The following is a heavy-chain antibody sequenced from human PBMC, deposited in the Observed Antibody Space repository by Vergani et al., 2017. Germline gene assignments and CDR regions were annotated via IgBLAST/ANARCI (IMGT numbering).Heavy chain of an antibody. CDR3: ARRMVRGNWFDP. CDR1: GYTFTGYY. CDR2: INPNSGGT. V-gene: IGHV1-2*02. D-gene: IGHD3-10*01. Sequence: QVQLVQSGAEVKKPGASVKVSCKASGYTFTGYYMHWVRQAPGKGLEWMGWINPNSGGTNYAQKFQGRVTITRDTSISPAYMELSRLRSDDTAVYYCARRMVRGNWFDPWGQGTLVTVAS. J-gene: IGHJ5*02.